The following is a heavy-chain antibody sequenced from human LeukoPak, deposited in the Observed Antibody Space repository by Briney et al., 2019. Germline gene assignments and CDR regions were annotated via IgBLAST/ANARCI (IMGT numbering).Heavy chain of an antibody. J-gene: IGHJ4*02. CDR3: ARGKYQPLLYYDY. CDR2: INHSGST. Sequence: PSETLSLTCAVYGGSFSGYYWSWIRQPPGKGLEWIGEINHSGSTNYNPSLKSRVTISVDTSKNQFSLKLSSVTAADTAVYYCARGKYQPLLYYDYWGQETLVTVPS. CDR1: GGSFSGYY. D-gene: IGHD2-2*01. V-gene: IGHV4-34*01.